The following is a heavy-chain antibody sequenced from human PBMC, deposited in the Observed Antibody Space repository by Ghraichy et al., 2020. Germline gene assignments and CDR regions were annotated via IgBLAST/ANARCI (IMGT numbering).Heavy chain of an antibody. V-gene: IGHV4-39*01. J-gene: IGHJ5*02. Sequence: SETLSLTCTVSGASISSSSYNWGWIRRPPGKGLEWIGSISSSGNTYYNPSLKSRVTISVDTSKNQFSLKLSSVTAADTAVYYCARQEAARQSPRGLWGTTMVSRFNWFDPWGQGTLVTVAS. CDR1: GASISSSSYN. D-gene: IGHD5-18*01. CDR2: ISSSGNT. CDR3: ARQEAARQSPRGLWGTTMVSRFNWFDP.